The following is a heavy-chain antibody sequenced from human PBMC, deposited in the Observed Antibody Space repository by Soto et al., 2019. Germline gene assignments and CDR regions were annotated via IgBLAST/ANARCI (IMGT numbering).Heavy chain of an antibody. CDR3: ARDLGVLRYFDWLLIGFDP. V-gene: IGHV1-3*01. D-gene: IGHD3-9*01. J-gene: IGHJ5*02. Sequence: ASVKVSGKASGYTFTSYAMHWVRQAPGQRLEWMGWINAGNGNTKYSQKFQGRVTITRDTSASTAYMELSSLRSEDTAVYYCARDLGVLRYFDWLLIGFDPWGQGTLVTVS. CDR1: GYTFTSYA. CDR2: INAGNGNT.